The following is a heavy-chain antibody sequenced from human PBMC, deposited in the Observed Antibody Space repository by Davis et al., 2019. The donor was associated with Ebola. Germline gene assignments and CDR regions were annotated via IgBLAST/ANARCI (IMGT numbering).Heavy chain of an antibody. Sequence: SETPSLTCAVYGGSFSGYYWSWIRQPPGKGLEWIGEINHSGSTNYNPSLKSRVTISVDTSKNQFSLKLSSVTAADTAVYYCATRYYDFWSGYHYYYYGMDVWGQGTTVTVSS. D-gene: IGHD3-3*01. CDR2: INHSGST. CDR3: ATRYYDFWSGYHYYYYGMDV. V-gene: IGHV4-34*01. CDR1: GGSFSGYY. J-gene: IGHJ6*02.